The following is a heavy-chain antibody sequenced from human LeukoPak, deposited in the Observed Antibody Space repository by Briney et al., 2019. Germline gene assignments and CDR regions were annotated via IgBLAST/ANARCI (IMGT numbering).Heavy chain of an antibody. CDR3: ARGTRYYYDSSGYSLPSNWFDP. CDR1: GGSFSGYY. Sequence: SETLSLTCAVYGGSFSGYYWSRIRQPPGKGLEWIGEINHSGSTNYNPSLKSRVTISVDTSKNQFSLKLSSVTAADTAVYYCARGTRYYYDSSGYSLPSNWFDPWGQGTLVTVS. V-gene: IGHV4-34*01. CDR2: INHSGST. D-gene: IGHD3-22*01. J-gene: IGHJ5*02.